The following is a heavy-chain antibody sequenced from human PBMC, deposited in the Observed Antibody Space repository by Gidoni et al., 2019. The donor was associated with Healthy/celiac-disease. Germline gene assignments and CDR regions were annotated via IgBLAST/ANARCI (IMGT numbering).Heavy chain of an antibody. J-gene: IGHJ6*02. D-gene: IGHD2-2*01. CDR2: IKQDGSEK. CDR3: ARIVVVPAAIAPDYYYYGMDV. CDR1: GFTFSSYW. V-gene: IGHV3-7*04. Sequence: EVQLVESGGGLVQPGGSLRLSCAASGFTFSSYWLRWVRQAPGKGLEWVANIKQDGSEKYYVDSVKGRFTISRDNAKNSLYLQMNSLRAEDTAVYYCARIVVVPAAIAPDYYYYGMDVWGQGTTVTVSS.